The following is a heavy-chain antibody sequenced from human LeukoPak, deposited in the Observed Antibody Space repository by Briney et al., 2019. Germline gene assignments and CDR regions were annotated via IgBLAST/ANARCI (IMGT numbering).Heavy chain of an antibody. J-gene: IGHJ3*02. CDR2: ISYDGSNK. V-gene: IGHV3-30*18. Sequence: GRSLRLSCAASGCTFSSYGMHWVRQAPGKGLEWVAVISYDGSNKYYADSVKGRFTISRDNSKNTLYLQMNSLRAEDTAVYYCAKDYSGSYWNAFDIWGQGTMVTVSS. CDR1: GCTFSSYG. CDR3: AKDYSGSYWNAFDI. D-gene: IGHD1-26*01.